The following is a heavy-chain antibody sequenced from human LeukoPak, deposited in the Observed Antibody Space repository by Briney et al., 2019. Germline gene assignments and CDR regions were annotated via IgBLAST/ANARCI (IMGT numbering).Heavy chain of an antibody. V-gene: IGHV3-73*01. D-gene: IGHD6-13*01. Sequence: AGGSLRLSCAASGFTFSGSAMHWVRQASGKGLEWVGRIRSKANSYATAYAASVKGRFTISRDDSKNTAYLQMNSLKTEDTAVYYCTSRGSSWDRAFDWGQGTLVTVSS. J-gene: IGHJ4*02. CDR3: TSRGSSWDRAFD. CDR1: GFTFSGSA. CDR2: IRSKANSYAT.